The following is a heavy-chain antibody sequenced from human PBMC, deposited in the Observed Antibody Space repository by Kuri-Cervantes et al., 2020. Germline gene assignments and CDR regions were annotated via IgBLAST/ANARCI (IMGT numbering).Heavy chain of an antibody. J-gene: IGHJ5*02. D-gene: IGHD5-12*01. CDR2: MNPNSGNT. V-gene: IGHV1-8*01. Sequence: ASVKVSCKASGYTFTSYDINWVRQATGQGLEWMGWMNPNSGNTGYAQKFRGRVTMTRNTSISTAYMELSSLRSDDTAVYYCARGGKIVATMGWFDPWGQGTLVTVSS. CDR1: GYTFTSYD. CDR3: ARGGKIVATMGWFDP.